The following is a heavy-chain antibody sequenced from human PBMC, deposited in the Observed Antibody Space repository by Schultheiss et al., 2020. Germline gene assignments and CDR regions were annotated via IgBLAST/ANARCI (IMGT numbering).Heavy chain of an antibody. CDR2: INHSGST. J-gene: IGHJ4*02. CDR3: ASSGGYFDY. CDR1: GGSNSSYF. D-gene: IGHD2-15*01. V-gene: IGHV4-34*09. Sequence: SETLSLTCIVCGGSNSSYFWNWIRQPPGKRLEWIGEINHSGSTNYNPSLKSRVTISVDTSKNQFSLKLSSVTAADTAVYYCASSGGYFDYWGQGTLVTVSS.